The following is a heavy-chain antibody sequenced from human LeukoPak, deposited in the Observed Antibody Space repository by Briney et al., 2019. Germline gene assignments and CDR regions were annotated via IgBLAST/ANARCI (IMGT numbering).Heavy chain of an antibody. CDR3: ARDRYSSSWVWFDP. D-gene: IGHD6-13*01. V-gene: IGHV1-2*06. CDR2: INPNSGGT. J-gene: IGHJ5*02. Sequence: ASVKVSCKASGYTFTGYYMHWVRQAPGQGLEWMGRINPNSGGTNYAQKFQGRVTMTRDTSISTAYMELSRLRSDDTAVYYCARDRYSSSWVWFDPWGQGTLVTVSS. CDR1: GYTFTGYY.